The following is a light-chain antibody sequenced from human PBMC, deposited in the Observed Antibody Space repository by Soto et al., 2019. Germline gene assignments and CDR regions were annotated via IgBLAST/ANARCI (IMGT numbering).Light chain of an antibody. V-gene: IGKV1-12*02. CDR1: QGISSW. CDR2: TAS. Sequence: DIQMTQSPSSVSASVGDRVTITCRASQGISSWLAWYQQKPGMAPKLLIYTASNLQSGVPSRFSGSGSGTDFSLTISSLQPEDFATYFCQQTTSFPWTFSQGTKVDVK. CDR3: QQTTSFPWT. J-gene: IGKJ1*01.